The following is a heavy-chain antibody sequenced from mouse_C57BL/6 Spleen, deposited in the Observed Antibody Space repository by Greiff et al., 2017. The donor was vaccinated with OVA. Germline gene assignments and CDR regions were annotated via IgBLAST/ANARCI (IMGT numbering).Heavy chain of an antibody. D-gene: IGHD1-1*01. CDR2: IRNKANGYTT. CDR3: ARIFPSLLREFMDY. Sequence: EVMLVESGGGLVQPGGSLSLSCAASGFTFTDYYMSWVRQPPGKALEWLGFIRNKANGYTTEYSASVKGRFTISRDNSQSILYLQMNALRAEDSATYYCARIFPSLLREFMDYWGQGTSVTVSS. CDR1: GFTFTDYY. V-gene: IGHV7-3*01. J-gene: IGHJ4*01.